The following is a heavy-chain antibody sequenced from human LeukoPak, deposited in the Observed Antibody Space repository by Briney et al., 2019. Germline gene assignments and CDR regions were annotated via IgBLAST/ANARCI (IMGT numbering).Heavy chain of an antibody. Sequence: GGSLRLSCAASGVTVNSNYMSWVRQAPGRGLEWVSLIDSGGSTSYADSVKGRFTISRDDSKNTVYLQMDSLRAEDTALYYCARGWALDWGRGTLVTVSS. J-gene: IGHJ4*02. D-gene: IGHD1-26*01. V-gene: IGHV3-53*01. CDR2: IDSGGST. CDR3: ARGWALD. CDR1: GVTVNSNY.